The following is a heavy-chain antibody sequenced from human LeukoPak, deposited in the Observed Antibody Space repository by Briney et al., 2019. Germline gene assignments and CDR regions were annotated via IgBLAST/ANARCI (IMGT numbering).Heavy chain of an antibody. D-gene: IGHD2-15*01. J-gene: IGHJ4*02. V-gene: IGHV1-46*01. CDR3: ARDPIRGYFDY. Sequence: ASVKVSCKASGYTFTSYYMHWVRQAPGQGLEWMGIINPSGGSTSYAQKFQGRVTMTRDTSTSTVYMELSSLRSEDMAVYYCARDPIRGYFDYWGQGTLVTVSS. CDR1: GYTFTSYY. CDR2: INPSGGST.